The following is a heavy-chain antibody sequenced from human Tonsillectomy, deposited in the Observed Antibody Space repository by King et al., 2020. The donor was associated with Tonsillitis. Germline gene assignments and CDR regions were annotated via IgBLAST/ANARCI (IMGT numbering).Heavy chain of an antibody. Sequence: VQLVESGAEVKKPGASVKVSCKASGYTFTGYYMHWVRQAPGQGLEWMGWINPNSGGTNYAQKFQGWVTMTRDTSISTAYMERSRLKSDDTAVYFCARDPLGYCSTTSCYEGLDYWGQGTLVTVSS. CDR2: INPNSGGT. J-gene: IGHJ4*02. V-gene: IGHV1-2*04. CDR3: ARDPLGYCSTTSCYEGLDY. CDR1: GYTFTGYY. D-gene: IGHD2-2*01.